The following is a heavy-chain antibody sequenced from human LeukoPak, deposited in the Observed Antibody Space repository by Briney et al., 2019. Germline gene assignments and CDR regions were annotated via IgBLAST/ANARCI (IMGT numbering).Heavy chain of an antibody. V-gene: IGHV3-23*01. CDR1: GFTFSSYA. J-gene: IGHJ4*02. D-gene: IGHD3-3*01. Sequence: GGSLRLSCAASGFTFSSYAMSWVRQAPGKGLEGVSAVSGIGGSTYYQDPVKGRFTITRKNSKKPLYLQMNSWGRGDQAGYFVAKDRRFLEPKGGFDYWGQGTLVTVSS. CDR2: VSGIGGST. CDR3: AKDRRFLEPKGGFDY.